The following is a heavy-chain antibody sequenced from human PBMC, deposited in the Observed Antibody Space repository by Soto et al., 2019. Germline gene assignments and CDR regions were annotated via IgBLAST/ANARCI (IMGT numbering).Heavy chain of an antibody. D-gene: IGHD6-19*01. V-gene: IGHV1-18*01. CDR3: ATSEGRSSGWFDY. CDR2: ISAYNGNT. J-gene: IGHJ4*02. CDR1: GYTFTSYA. Sequence: ASVKVSCKASGYTFTSYAMHWVRQAPGQRLEWMGWISAYNGNTNYAQKLQGRVTMTTDTSTSTAYMELRILRFDDTAVYYCATSEGRSSGWFDYWGQGTLVTVSS.